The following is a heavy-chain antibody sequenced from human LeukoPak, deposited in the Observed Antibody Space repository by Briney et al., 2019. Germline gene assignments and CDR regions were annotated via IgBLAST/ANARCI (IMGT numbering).Heavy chain of an antibody. D-gene: IGHD1-1*01. Sequence: YSPSFQGQVTISADKSISTAYLQWSSLKASDTAMYYCARRDGNDEKGDYWGQGTLVTVSS. CDR3: ARRDGNDEKGDY. J-gene: IGHJ4*02. V-gene: IGHV5-51*01.